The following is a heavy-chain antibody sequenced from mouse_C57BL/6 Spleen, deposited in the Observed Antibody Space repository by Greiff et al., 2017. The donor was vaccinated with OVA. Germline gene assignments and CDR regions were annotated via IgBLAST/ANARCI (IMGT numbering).Heavy chain of an antibody. CDR1: GYTFTSYW. J-gene: IGHJ4*01. Sequence: QVQLQQPGAELVKPGASVKMSCKASGYTFTSYWIPWVKQRPGQGLEWIGDIYPANGSTNYNEKFKSKATLTVDKSSSTAYMQLSSLTSEDSAVYYGAKRGPQYAMDYWGQGTSVTVSS. CDR2: IYPANGST. V-gene: IGHV1-55*01. CDR3: AKRGPQYAMDY.